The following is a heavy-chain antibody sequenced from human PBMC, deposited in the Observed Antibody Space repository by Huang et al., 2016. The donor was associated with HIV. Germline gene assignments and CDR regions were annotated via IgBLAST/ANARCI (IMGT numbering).Heavy chain of an antibody. CDR2: ISYDGSNK. V-gene: IGHV3-30-3*01. J-gene: IGHJ6*03. CDR3: ARDLWLRDLYYYYYMDV. Sequence: QVQLVESGGGVVQPGRSLRLPCAASRFTFSNYAMHWVRRAPGKGLEWVAVISYDGSNKYYADSVKGRFTISRDNSKNTLYLQMNSLRAEDTAVYYCARDLWLRDLYYYYYMDVWGKGTTVTVSS. D-gene: IGHD5-12*01. CDR1: RFTFSNYA.